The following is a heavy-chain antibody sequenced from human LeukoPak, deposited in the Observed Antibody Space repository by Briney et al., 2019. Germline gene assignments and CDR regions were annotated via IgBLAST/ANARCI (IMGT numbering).Heavy chain of an antibody. CDR2: ISYDGRNK. CDR3: ARENGYCSGGTCYSTAFDI. D-gene: IGHD2-15*01. Sequence: GGSLRLSCAASGFTFSSYAMHWVRQAPGKGLEWVAVISYDGRNKYYADSVKGGFTTSRDNSKNTLYLQMNSLRAEDTAVYYCARENGYCSGGTCYSTAFDIRGQGTMVTVSS. V-gene: IGHV3-30*04. J-gene: IGHJ3*02. CDR1: GFTFSSYA.